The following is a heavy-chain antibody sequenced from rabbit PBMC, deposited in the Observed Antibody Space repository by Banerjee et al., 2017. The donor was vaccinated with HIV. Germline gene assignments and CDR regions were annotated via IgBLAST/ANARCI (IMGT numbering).Heavy chain of an antibody. Sequence: QEQLVESRGGLVKPGGSLKLSCTASRFPFSDKAVMCWVRQAPGKGLQWIACINAVTGKAVYATWAIGRFTFSRENTRNTVYLKLNSLTAADTATYFCVRDRADIGGDYGPYYFDFWGPGTLVTVS. CDR2: INAVTGKA. CDR1: RFPFSDKAV. V-gene: IGHV1S45*01. J-gene: IGHJ4*01. D-gene: IGHD2-1*01. CDR3: VRDRADIGGDYGPYYFDF.